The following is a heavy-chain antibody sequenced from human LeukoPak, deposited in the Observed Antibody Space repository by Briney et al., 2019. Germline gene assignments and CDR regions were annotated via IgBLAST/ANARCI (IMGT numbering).Heavy chain of an antibody. CDR3: AKRIQSAMATGY. Sequence: PGGSLRLSCAASGFTFTSSAMSCGRPAPREGLEWVSDINGSGGSTYYADSVKGRFTISRDNSKNTLYLQMNSLRAEDTAVYYCAKRIQSAMATGYWGQGTLVTVSS. J-gene: IGHJ4*02. CDR1: GFTFTSSA. D-gene: IGHD5-18*01. CDR2: INGSGGST. V-gene: IGHV3-23*01.